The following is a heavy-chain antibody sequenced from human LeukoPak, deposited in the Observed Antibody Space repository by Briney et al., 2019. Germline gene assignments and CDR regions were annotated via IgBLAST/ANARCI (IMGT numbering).Heavy chain of an antibody. V-gene: IGHV3-74*01. CDR2: INSDGSTT. D-gene: IGHD6-13*01. CDR3: ARAGKKVTSSSLTDY. CDR1: EFTFSSYW. Sequence: GGSLRLSCAAFEFTFSSYWMHWVRQAPGKGLVRVSRINSDGSTTTYAESVKGRFAISRDNAKNTLYLQMNSLRAEDTAVYYCARAGKKVTSSSLTDYWGQGTLVTVSS. J-gene: IGHJ4*02.